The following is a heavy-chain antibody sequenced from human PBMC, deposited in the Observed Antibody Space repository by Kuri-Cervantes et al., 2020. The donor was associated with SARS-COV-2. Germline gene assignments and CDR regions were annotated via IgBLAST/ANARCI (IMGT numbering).Heavy chain of an antibody. D-gene: IGHD3-3*01. CDR2: IYYSGST. J-gene: IGHJ4*02. CDR1: GGSISSSTYY. V-gene: IGHV4-39*01. Sequence: GSLRLSCTVSGGSISSSTYYWGWIRQPPGRGLEWIGTIYYSGSTDYNPSLKSRVTTSVDTSKNQFSLKLTSVTAADTAVYFCVGIWSNYRFDYWGQGTLVTVSS. CDR3: VGIWSNYRFDY.